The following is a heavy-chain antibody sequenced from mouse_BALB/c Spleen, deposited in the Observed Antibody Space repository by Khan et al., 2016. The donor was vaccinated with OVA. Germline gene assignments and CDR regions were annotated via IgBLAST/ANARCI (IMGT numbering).Heavy chain of an antibody. CDR1: GYTFINYW. D-gene: IGHD1-1*01. CDR2: INPSTGYT. CDR3: ARRGLRWDFDY. V-gene: IGHV1-7*01. Sequence: VQLQESGAELAKPGASVKMSCKASGYTFINYWILWVKQRPGQGLAWIGYINPSTGYTEYNQNFKDKATLTADKSSSTAYMQLSSLTSEDSAVYYCARRGLRWDFDYGGQGTTLTVSS. J-gene: IGHJ2*01.